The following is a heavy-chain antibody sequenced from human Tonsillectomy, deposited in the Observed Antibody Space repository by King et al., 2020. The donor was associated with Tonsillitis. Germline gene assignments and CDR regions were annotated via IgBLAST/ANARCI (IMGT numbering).Heavy chain of an antibody. J-gene: IGHJ4*02. CDR2: IYPGDSDT. CDR3: ARRVKRWNDFWTGHDS. Sequence: DVQLVESGAEVKKPGESLKISCKGSGYSFTSYWIGWVRQMPGKGLEWMGIIYPGDSDTRYSPSFQGQVTISADKSISTAYLQWSSLKASDTAMYYCARRVKRWNDFWTGHDSWGQGTLVTVSS. V-gene: IGHV5-51*01. CDR1: GYSFTSYW. D-gene: IGHD3/OR15-3a*01.